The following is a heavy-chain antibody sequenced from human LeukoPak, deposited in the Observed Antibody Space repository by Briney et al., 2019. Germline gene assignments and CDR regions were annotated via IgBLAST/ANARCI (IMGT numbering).Heavy chain of an antibody. CDR1: GGSISSSSYY. Sequence: SETLSLTCTVSGGSISSSSYYWGWIRQPPGKGLEWIGSIYYSGSTYYNPSLKSRVTISVDTSKNQFSLKLSSVTAADTAVYYCARGLYYYTPKNWFDPWGQGTLVTVSS. J-gene: IGHJ5*02. V-gene: IGHV4-39*01. CDR2: IYYSGST. CDR3: ARGLYYYTPKNWFDP. D-gene: IGHD3-10*01.